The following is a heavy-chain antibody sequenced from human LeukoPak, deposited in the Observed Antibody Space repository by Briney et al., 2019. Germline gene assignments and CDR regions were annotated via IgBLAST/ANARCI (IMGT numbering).Heavy chain of an antibody. CDR2: IYYSGST. CDR1: GGSINISSYY. CDR3: ARHGYDSSGYYSYYFDY. D-gene: IGHD3-22*01. J-gene: IGHJ4*02. V-gene: IGHV4-39*01. Sequence: PSETLSLTCTVSGGSINISSYYWGWIRQPPGKGLEWIGSIYYSGSTYYNPSLKSRVTISVDTSKNQFSLKLSSVTAADTAVYYCARHGYDSSGYYSYYFDYWGQGTLVTVSS.